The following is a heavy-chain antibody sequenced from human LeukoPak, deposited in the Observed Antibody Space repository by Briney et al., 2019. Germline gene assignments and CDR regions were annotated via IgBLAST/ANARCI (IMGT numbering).Heavy chain of an antibody. CDR1: GYRFSSYW. V-gene: IGHV5-51*01. Sequence: GESLKISCKGSGYRFSSYWIAWVRQMPGKGLEWMGVIYPRDSRTTYSPSFQDQVTISADKSISTAYLQWTSLKASDTAMYYCARHLSDITSSPNYWGPGTLVTVSS. CDR3: ARHLSDITSSPNY. CDR2: IYPRDSRT. D-gene: IGHD2-2*01. J-gene: IGHJ4*02.